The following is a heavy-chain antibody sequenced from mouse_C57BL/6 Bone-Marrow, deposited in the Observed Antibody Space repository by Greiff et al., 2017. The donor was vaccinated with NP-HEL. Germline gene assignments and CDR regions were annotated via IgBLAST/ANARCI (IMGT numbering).Heavy chain of an antibody. CDR2: IDPANGNT. J-gene: IGHJ4*01. V-gene: IGHV14-3*01. D-gene: IGHD2-2*01. Sequence: EVKLVESVAELVRPGASVKLSCTASGFNIKNTYMHWVKQRPEQGLEWIGRIDPANGNTKYAPKFQGKATITADTSSNTAYLQLSSLTSEDTAIYYCARYGGYPYYAMDYWGQGTSVTVSS. CDR3: ARYGGYPYYAMDY. CDR1: GFNIKNTY.